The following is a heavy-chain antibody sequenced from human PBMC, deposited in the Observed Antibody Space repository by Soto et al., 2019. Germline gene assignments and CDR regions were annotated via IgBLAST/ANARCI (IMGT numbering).Heavy chain of an antibody. CDR2: IYHSGST. CDR3: ARHLYSMTTVTADLWFAP. CDR1: GDSISSYY. Sequence: KPSETLSLTCTVSGDSISSYYWSWIRQPPGKGLEWIGYIYHSGSTNYNPSLKSRVAISVDTSKNQFSLRLSSVTAADTAVYYCARHLYSMTTVTADLWFAPWGQGTLVTVSS. V-gene: IGHV4-59*08. J-gene: IGHJ5*02. D-gene: IGHD4-17*01.